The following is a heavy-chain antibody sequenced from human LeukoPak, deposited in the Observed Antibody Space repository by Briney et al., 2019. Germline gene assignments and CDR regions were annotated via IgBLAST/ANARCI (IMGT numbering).Heavy chain of an antibody. CDR2: IYYSGST. CDR3: ARFSIAVAGNHDAFDI. V-gene: IGHV4-39*01. Sequence: KPSETLSLTCTVSGGSISSSSYYWGWIRQPPGKGLEWIGSIYYSGSTYYNPSLKSRVTISVDTSKNQFSLKLSSVTAADTAVYYCARFSIAVAGNHDAFDIWGQGTMVTVSS. CDR1: GGSISSSSYY. D-gene: IGHD6-19*01. J-gene: IGHJ3*02.